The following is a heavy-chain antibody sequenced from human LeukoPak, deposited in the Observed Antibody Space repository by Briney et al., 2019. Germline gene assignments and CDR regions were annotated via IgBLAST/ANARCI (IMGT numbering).Heavy chain of an antibody. J-gene: IGHJ6*03. Sequence: PSQTLSLTCTVSGGSISSYYWSWIRQPPGKGLEWIGYIYYSGSTNYNPSLKSRVTISVDTSKNQFSLKLSSVTAADTAVYYCARVLPNLEWLPHYYMDVWGKGTTITDSS. CDR1: GGSISSYY. CDR3: ARVLPNLEWLPHYYMDV. CDR2: IYYSGST. V-gene: IGHV4-59*01. D-gene: IGHD3-3*01.